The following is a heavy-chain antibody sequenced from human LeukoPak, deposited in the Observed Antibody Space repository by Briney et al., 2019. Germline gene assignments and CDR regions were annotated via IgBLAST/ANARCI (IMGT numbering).Heavy chain of an antibody. J-gene: IGHJ4*02. D-gene: IGHD3-10*01. CDR2: ISAYNGNT. CDR3: ARANYHGSGSYCDY. Sequence: ASVKVSCKASDYTFTSYGISWVRQAPGQGLEWMGWISAYNGNTNYAQKLQGRVTMTTDTSTTTAYMELRSLRSDDTAVYYCARANYHGSGSYCDYWGQGTLVTVSS. CDR1: DYTFTSYG. V-gene: IGHV1-18*01.